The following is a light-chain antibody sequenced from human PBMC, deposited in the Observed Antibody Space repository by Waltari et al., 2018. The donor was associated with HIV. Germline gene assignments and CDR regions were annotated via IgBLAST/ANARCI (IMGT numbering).Light chain of an antibody. J-gene: IGLJ1*01. CDR3: GTWDTSLNTVV. Sequence: SVLTQPPSMSAAPGQRVTISCSGSSSNLGYNYVSWYQQLPGTAPKLLIYENDTRPSAIPDRCSASKSGTSASLAITGLQTGDEADYYCGTWDTSLNTVVFGSATKVSVL. CDR2: END. CDR1: SSNLGYNY. V-gene: IGLV1-51*01.